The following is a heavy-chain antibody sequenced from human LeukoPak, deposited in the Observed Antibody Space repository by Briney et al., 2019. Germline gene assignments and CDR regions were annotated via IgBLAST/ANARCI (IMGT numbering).Heavy chain of an antibody. CDR3: ARDQGSSNLYYYYMDV. V-gene: IGHV3-64*01. D-gene: IGHD4-11*01. CDR1: GFTFSSYA. CDR2: ISSNGGST. Sequence: GGSLRLSCAASGFTFSSYAMHWVRQAPGKGLEYVSAISSNGGSTYYANSVKGRFTISRDNSKNTLYLQMGSLRAEDMAVYYCARDQGSSNLYYYYMDVWGKGTTVTVSS. J-gene: IGHJ6*03.